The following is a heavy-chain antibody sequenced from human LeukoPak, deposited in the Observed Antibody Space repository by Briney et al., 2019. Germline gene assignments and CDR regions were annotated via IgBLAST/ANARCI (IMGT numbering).Heavy chain of an antibody. CDR3: ASTFRGFDY. CDR2: IYYSGST. V-gene: IGHV4-61*08. CDR1: GGSISSGDYY. D-gene: IGHD3-16*01. J-gene: IGHJ4*02. Sequence: SETLSLTCTVSGGSISSGDYYWSWIRQPPGKGLEWIGYIYYSGSTNYNPSLKSRVTMSVDTSKNQFSLKLSSVTAADTAVYYCASTFRGFDYWGQGTLGTVSS.